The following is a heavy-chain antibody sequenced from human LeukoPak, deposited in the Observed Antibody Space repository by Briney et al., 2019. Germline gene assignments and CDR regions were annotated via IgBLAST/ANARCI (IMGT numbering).Heavy chain of an antibody. CDR2: ISDRGDST. V-gene: IGHV3-23*01. D-gene: IGHD2-21*02. CDR1: GFSLTTYA. J-gene: IGHJ3*01. Sequence: GRSLRLSCAASGFSLTTYAMGWVRQAPGKGLEWVSVISDRGDSTYYADSVKGRFTISRDSSKNTLYLQMNSLGGEDTALYYCAKGRWGLTINNFDLWGQGTMVTVSS. CDR3: AKGRWGLTINNFDL.